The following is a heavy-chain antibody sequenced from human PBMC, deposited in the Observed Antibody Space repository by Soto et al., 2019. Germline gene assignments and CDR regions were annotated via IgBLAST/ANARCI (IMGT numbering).Heavy chain of an antibody. V-gene: IGHV3-66*01. CDR1: GFSVSINY. CDR2: IYSGGTT. J-gene: IGHJ3*01. CDR3: AGDLTDGDFVDAFDV. Sequence: ELQLVESGGGLVQPGGSLRLSCAASGFSVSINYVNWVRQAPGKGLEWVSVIYSGGTTHYADSVKGRFTISRDTSKNTLYLQMNSLSVEDTAVYYCAGDLTDGDFVDAFDVWGQGTMVTVSS. D-gene: IGHD4-17*01.